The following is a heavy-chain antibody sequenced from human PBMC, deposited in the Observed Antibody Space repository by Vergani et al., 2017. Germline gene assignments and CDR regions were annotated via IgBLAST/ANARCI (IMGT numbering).Heavy chain of an antibody. CDR3: AREYSSSAARLYYFDY. CDR2: IWYDGSNK. D-gene: IGHD6-6*01. CDR1: GFTFSSYG. Sequence: QVQLVESGGGVVQPGRSLRLSCAASGFTFSSYGMHWVRQAPGKGLEWVAVIWYDGSNKYYADSVKGRFTISRDNSKNTLYLQMNSLRAEDTDVYYCAREYSSSAARLYYFDYWGQGTLVTVSS. V-gene: IGHV3-33*01. J-gene: IGHJ4*02.